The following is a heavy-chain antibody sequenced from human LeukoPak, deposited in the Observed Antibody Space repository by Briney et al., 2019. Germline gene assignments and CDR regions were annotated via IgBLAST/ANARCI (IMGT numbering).Heavy chain of an antibody. V-gene: IGHV3-30*02. D-gene: IGHD3/OR15-3a*01. CDR1: GFTFSGYG. Sequence: TGGSLRLSCAASGFTFSGYGMHWVRQAPGKGLEWVAFIRYDGSNKYYADSVKGRFTISRDNSKNTLYLQMNSLRAEDTAVYYCAKPNFDFGAFDYWGQGTLVTVSS. CDR3: AKPNFDFGAFDY. CDR2: IRYDGSNK. J-gene: IGHJ4*02.